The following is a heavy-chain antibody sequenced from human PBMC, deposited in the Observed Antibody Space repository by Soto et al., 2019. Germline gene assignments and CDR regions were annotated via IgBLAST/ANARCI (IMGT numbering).Heavy chain of an antibody. Sequence: QVQLQQSGPGLVKPSQTLSLTCTVSGGSISSDYYHWTWIRQSPGKGLEWIGYIHHSGSILYNPSLKSRVTISADTSKTHCALQLSAVTAADTAVYCCPTDAAAGASSDVWGQGTTVTVSS. CDR3: PTDAAAGASSDV. CDR1: GGSISSDYYH. CDR2: IHHSGSI. J-gene: IGHJ6*02. V-gene: IGHV4-30-4*08.